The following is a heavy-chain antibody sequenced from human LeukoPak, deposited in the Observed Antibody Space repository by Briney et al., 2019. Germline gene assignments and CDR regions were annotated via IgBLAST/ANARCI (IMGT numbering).Heavy chain of an antibody. J-gene: IGHJ4*02. CDR2: IYSGGST. Sequence: PGGSLRLSCAASGFTVSSKYMSWVRQAPGKGLEWVPVIYSGGSTYYADSVKGRFTISRDNSKNTLYLQMNSLRAEDTAVYYCARSAVVTDYDYWGQGTLVTVSS. D-gene: IGHD2-21*02. CDR3: ARSAVVTDYDY. V-gene: IGHV3-53*01. CDR1: GFTVSSKY.